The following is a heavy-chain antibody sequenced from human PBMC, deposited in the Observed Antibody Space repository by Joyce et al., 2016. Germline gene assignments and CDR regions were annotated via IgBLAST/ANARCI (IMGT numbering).Heavy chain of an antibody. D-gene: IGHD1/OR15-1a*01. CDR3: ARVSVPGTYETNY. CDR1: GASFTDYY. Sequence: QVQLQQWGAGLLKPSETLSLTCAVYGASFTDYYWSWIRQPPGKGLEWFGEINHIGSANYNPSLKSRVTVSVDTSKNQFSLKLRSVTAADTALYFCARVSVPGTYETNYWGQGALVTVSS. V-gene: IGHV4-34*01. J-gene: IGHJ4*02. CDR2: INHIGSA.